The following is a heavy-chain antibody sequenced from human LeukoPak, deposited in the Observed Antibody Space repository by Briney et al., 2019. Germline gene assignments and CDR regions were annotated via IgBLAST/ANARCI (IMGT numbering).Heavy chain of an antibody. Sequence: PGGSLALSRAASGFTLSGYWVYWVRQAPGTGLVWVSGVKSDATSTYYADSVKGRFTISRDNAKNTLYLQMNSLRAEDTAVYYCARDTGRAFDIWGQGTMVTVSS. D-gene: IGHD4-17*01. CDR1: GFTLSGYW. J-gene: IGHJ3*02. V-gene: IGHV3-74*01. CDR2: VKSDATST. CDR3: ARDTGRAFDI.